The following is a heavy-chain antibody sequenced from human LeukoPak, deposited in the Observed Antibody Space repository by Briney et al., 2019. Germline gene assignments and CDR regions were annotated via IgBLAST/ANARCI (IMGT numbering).Heavy chain of an antibody. CDR2: INLRSGGT. Sequence: ASVKVSCKASGFTFTAFYMHWVRQAPGQGLEWMAWINLRSGGTNYAQRFQGRVTMTRDTSISTAYMELSSLRSDDTAIYYCVTSTGYSSTWGAFDIWGQGTMVTVSS. CDR1: GFTFTAFY. V-gene: IGHV1-2*02. J-gene: IGHJ3*02. D-gene: IGHD2-15*01. CDR3: VTSTGYSSTWGAFDI.